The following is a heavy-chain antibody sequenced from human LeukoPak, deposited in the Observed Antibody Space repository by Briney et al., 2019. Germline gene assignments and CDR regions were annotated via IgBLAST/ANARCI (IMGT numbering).Heavy chain of an antibody. J-gene: IGHJ4*02. CDR3: ARVSHRINREKFDY. V-gene: IGHV1-18*01. CDR2: ISTYNGNT. D-gene: IGHD1-26*01. CDR1: GYTFTSYG. Sequence: ASVKVSCTASGYTFTSYGISWVRQAPGQGLEWMGWISTYNGNTNYEQTLQGRLTMTTDTSTSTVYMELRNQRSDDTAVYYCARVSHRINREKFDYWGQGTLVTVSS.